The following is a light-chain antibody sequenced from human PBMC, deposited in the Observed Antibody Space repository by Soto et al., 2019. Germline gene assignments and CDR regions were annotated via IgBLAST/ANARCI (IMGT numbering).Light chain of an antibody. CDR2: DVS. CDR1: SSDIGGYNY. J-gene: IGLJ2*01. V-gene: IGLV2-14*03. CDR3: SSYISTNPPDVL. Sequence: QSALTQPASVSGSPGQTITISCTGTSSDIGGYNYVSWYQQHPGKAPKLMIYDVSNRPSGVSNRFSGSKSGNTASLTISGLQAEDEAHYYCSSYISTNPPDVLFGGGTKLTVL.